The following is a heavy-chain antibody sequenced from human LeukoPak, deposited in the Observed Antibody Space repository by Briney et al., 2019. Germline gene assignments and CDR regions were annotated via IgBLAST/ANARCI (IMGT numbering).Heavy chain of an antibody. CDR2: IYHSGST. D-gene: IGHD5-18*01. J-gene: IGHJ4*02. CDR1: GYSISSGCY. V-gene: IGHV4-38-2*02. CDR3: AREGGYSYGPPGY. Sequence: KPSETLSLTCAVSGYSISSGCYWGWIRQPPGKGLEWIGSIYHSGSTYYNPSLKSRVTISVDTSKNQFSLKLSSVTAADTAVYYCAREGGYSYGPPGYWGQGTLVTVSS.